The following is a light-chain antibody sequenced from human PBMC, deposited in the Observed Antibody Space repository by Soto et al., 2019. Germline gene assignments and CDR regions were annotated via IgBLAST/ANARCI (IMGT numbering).Light chain of an antibody. CDR2: RNN. V-gene: IGLV1-47*01. Sequence: QSVLTQPPSASGTPGQGVTISCSGSTSNIGSNDVYWYQQLPGTAPKLLIYRNNQRPSGVPDRFSGSKSGTSASLAISGLRSDDEDDYFCATWDDSLNGFYVFGTGTKVTVL. CDR3: ATWDDSLNGFYV. CDR1: TSNIGSND. J-gene: IGLJ1*01.